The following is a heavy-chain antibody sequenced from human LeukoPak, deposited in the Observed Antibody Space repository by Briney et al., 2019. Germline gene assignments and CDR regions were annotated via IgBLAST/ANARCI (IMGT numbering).Heavy chain of an antibody. CDR3: ATRRAAAGKGTNWFDP. CDR1: GGTFSSYA. CDR2: IIPIFGTA. Sequence: SVKVSCKASGGTFSSYAISWVRQAPGQGREWRGGIIPIFGTANYAQKFQGRVTITADESTSTAYMELSSLRSEDTAVSYCATRRAAAGKGTNWFDPWGQGTLVTVSS. V-gene: IGHV1-69*13. D-gene: IGHD6-13*01. J-gene: IGHJ5*02.